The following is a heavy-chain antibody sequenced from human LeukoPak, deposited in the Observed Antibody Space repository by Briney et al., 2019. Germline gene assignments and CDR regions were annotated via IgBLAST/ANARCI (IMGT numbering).Heavy chain of an antibody. J-gene: IGHJ4*02. V-gene: IGHV3-30-3*01. CDR3: ARVLRYFDWLYPEYYFDY. Sequence: GGSLRLSCAASGFTFSSYAMHWVRQAPGKGLEWVAVISYDGSNKYYADSVKGRFTISRDNSKNTLYLQMNSLRAEDTAVYYCARVLRYFDWLYPEYYFDYWGQGTLVTVSS. CDR1: GFTFSSYA. D-gene: IGHD3-9*01. CDR2: ISYDGSNK.